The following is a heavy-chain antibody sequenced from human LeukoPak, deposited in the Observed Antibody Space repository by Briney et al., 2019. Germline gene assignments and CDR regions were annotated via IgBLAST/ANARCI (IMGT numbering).Heavy chain of an antibody. D-gene: IGHD3-3*01. CDR1: GFTFSSYA. CDR3: AKGRGLGVVIRGYFDY. J-gene: IGHJ4*02. CDR2: ISGSGGST. V-gene: IGHV3-23*01. Sequence: GGSLRLSCAASGFTFSSYAMSWVRQAPGKGLEWVSAISGSGGSTYYADSVKGRFTISRDNSKNTLYLQMNSLRAEDTAVYYWAKGRGLGVVIRGYFDYWGQGTLVTVS.